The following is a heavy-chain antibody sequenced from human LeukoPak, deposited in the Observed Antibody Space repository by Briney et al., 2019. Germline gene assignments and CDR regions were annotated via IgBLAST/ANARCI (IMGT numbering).Heavy chain of an antibody. CDR2: IYPGDSDT. CDR1: GYSFTSYW. V-gene: IGHV5-51*01. Sequence: GESLKISCKGSGYSFTSYWIGWVRQMPGKGLEWMGIIYPGDSDTRYSPSFQGQVTISADKSISTAYLQWSSLKASDTAMYYCARQMQYNWNSDRSRAFDIWGQGTMVTVSS. J-gene: IGHJ3*02. D-gene: IGHD1-7*01. CDR3: ARQMQYNWNSDRSRAFDI.